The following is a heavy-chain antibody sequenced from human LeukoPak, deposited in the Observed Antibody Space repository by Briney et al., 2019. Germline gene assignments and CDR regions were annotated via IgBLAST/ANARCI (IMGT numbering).Heavy chain of an antibody. Sequence: GGSLRLSCAASGFTFSSSAMNWVRQAPGKGLEWVSASGTDGDTYYAASVKGRFTISRDNSKNTLYLQMTSLRAEDTAIYYCAKRTPGTHPFDYWGQGTLVTVSP. D-gene: IGHD6-13*01. V-gene: IGHV3-23*01. J-gene: IGHJ4*02. CDR1: GFTFSSSA. CDR3: AKRTPGTHPFDY. CDR2: SGTDGDT.